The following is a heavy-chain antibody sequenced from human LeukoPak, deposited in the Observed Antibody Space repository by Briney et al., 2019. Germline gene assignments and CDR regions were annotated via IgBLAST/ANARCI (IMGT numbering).Heavy chain of an antibody. CDR3: ACVVRGAFDI. D-gene: IGHD2-21*01. J-gene: IGHJ3*02. Sequence: EASVKVSCKASGYTLTDYYMHWVRQAPGQGLEWMGWISPNSGGTNYAQNFQGRVTMTRDTSVSTAYMELSSLRSEDTAVYYCACVVRGAFDIWGQGTLVTVSS. V-gene: IGHV1-2*02. CDR1: GYTLTDYY. CDR2: ISPNSGGT.